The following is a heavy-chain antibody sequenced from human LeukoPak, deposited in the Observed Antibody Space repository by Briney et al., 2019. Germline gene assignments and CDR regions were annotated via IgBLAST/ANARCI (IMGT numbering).Heavy chain of an antibody. CDR3: ARDGGGNDC. D-gene: IGHD4-23*01. CDR1: GGSITSSNW. Sequence: SGTLSLTCAVSGGSITSSNWWNWVRQTPGKGLGWIEQIHHSGSTNYNPSLKSRLTISVDKPNNQFSLNLRSVTAADTAVYYCARDGGGNDCWGQGTLVTVSS. V-gene: IGHV4-4*02. J-gene: IGHJ4*02. CDR2: IHHSGST.